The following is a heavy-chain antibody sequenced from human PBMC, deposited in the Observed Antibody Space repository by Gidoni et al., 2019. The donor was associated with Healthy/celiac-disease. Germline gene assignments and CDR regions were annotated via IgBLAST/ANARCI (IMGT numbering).Heavy chain of an antibody. J-gene: IGHJ3*02. CDR1: GFTVSSNY. D-gene: IGHD3-22*01. Sequence: EVQLVESGGGLIQPGGSLRLSCAASGFTVSSNYMSWVRQAPGKGLEWVSVIYSGGSTYYADSVKGRFTISRDNSKNTLYLQMNSLRAEDTAVYYCARGHYYDSSGYYFWGRDPDAFDIWGQGTMVTVSS. V-gene: IGHV3-53*01. CDR2: IYSGGST. CDR3: ARGHYYDSSGYYFWGRDPDAFDI.